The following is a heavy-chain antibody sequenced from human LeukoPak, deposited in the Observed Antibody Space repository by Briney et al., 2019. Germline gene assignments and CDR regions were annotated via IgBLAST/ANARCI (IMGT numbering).Heavy chain of an antibody. CDR2: ISFTGST. Sequence: SETLSLTCTVSGGSINGYYWSWIRQPPGKGLEWIGYISFTGSTDYNPSLKSRVAISVDTSQNQFSLRLSSVTTADTAIYYCARGYQDYDDYNPFDYWGQGALVTVSS. D-gene: IGHD4-17*01. CDR3: ARGYQDYDDYNPFDY. J-gene: IGHJ4*02. CDR1: GGSINGYY. V-gene: IGHV4-59*01.